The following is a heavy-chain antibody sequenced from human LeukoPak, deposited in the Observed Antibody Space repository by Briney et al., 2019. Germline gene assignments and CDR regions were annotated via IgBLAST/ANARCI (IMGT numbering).Heavy chain of an antibody. J-gene: IGHJ4*02. CDR1: GFTVSSNY. D-gene: IGHD6-13*01. CDR3: ARGIAAAGTALYN. CDR2: IYSDGST. Sequence: GGSLTLSCAVSGFTVSSNYMTWVRQVPGKGLEWVSVIYSDGSTYSADSMKGRFTISRDNSKNTLYLQINSLRAEDTAVYYCARGIAAAGTALYNWGQGTLLTVSS. V-gene: IGHV3-53*01.